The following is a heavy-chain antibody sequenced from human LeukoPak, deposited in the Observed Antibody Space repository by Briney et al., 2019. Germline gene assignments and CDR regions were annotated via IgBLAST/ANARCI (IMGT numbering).Heavy chain of an antibody. Sequence: PSETLSLTCTVSGGSISSYYCSWIRQPAGKGLEWIGRIYTSGSTNYNPSLKSRVTMSVDTSKNQFSLKLSSVTAADTAVYYCARASEVSSSWLRSYYYYYMDVWGKGTTVTVSS. CDR2: IYTSGST. V-gene: IGHV4-4*07. CDR1: GGSISSYY. CDR3: ARASEVSSSWLRSYYYYYMDV. D-gene: IGHD6-13*01. J-gene: IGHJ6*03.